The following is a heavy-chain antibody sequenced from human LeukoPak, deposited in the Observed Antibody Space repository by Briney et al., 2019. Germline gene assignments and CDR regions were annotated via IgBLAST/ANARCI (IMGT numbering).Heavy chain of an antibody. CDR3: AISGSGWFPDY. Sequence: SETLSLTCTVSGGSISSYYWSWIRQPPGKGLEWIGYIYDSGSTNYNPSLKSRVTISVDTSKNQFSLKLSSVTAADTAVYYCAISGSGWFPDYWGQGTLVTVSS. CDR2: IYDSGST. J-gene: IGHJ4*02. V-gene: IGHV4-59*01. CDR1: GGSISSYY. D-gene: IGHD6-19*01.